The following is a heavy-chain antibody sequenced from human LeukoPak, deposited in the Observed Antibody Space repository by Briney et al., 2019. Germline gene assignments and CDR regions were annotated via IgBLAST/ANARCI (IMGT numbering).Heavy chain of an antibody. CDR2: INPNSGGT. Sequence: GASVKVSCKASGYTFTGYYMHWVRQAPGQGLEWMGWINPNSGGTNYAQKFRGRVTMTRDTSISTAYMELSRLRSDDTAVYYCASLGSSGWYEHSRYFQHWGQGTLVTVSS. D-gene: IGHD6-19*01. CDR3: ASLGSSGWYEHSRYFQH. CDR1: GYTFTGYY. J-gene: IGHJ1*01. V-gene: IGHV1-2*02.